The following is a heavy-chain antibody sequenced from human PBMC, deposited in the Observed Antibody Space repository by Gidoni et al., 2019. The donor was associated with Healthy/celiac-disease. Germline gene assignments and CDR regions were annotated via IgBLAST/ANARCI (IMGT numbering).Heavy chain of an antibody. CDR3: ARDSRYSGTEY. V-gene: IGHV4-59*01. J-gene: IGHJ4*02. Sequence: QVQLQESGPGLVKPSETLSLTCTVSGGSISSYYWSWIRQPPGKGLAWIGYIYYSGSTNYNPSLKSRVTISVDTSKNQFSLKLSSVTAADTAVYYCARDSRYSGTEYWGQGTLVTVSS. CDR2: IYYSGST. D-gene: IGHD1-26*01. CDR1: GGSISSYY.